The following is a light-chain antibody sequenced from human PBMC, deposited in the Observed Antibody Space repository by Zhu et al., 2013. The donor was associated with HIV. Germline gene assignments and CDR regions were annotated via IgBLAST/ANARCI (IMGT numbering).Light chain of an antibody. CDR1: QSVSSNL. CDR3: QTVCKSPLT. V-gene: IGKV3-20*01. CDR2: GAS. J-gene: IGKJ4*01. Sequence: DIVLTQSPDTLSLSPGERATLSCRASQSVSSNLLAWYRQKPGQAPRLLIYGASNRATGIPDRFSGSGSGTDFTLSISRLDARSYLQCYYCQTVCKSPLTFGGGT.